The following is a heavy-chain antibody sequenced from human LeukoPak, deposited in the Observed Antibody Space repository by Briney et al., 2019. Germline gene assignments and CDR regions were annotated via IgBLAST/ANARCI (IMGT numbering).Heavy chain of an antibody. CDR2: IIPIFGTA. J-gene: IGHJ4*02. V-gene: IGHV1-69*13. Sequence: SVKVSCKASGGTFSSYAISWVRQAPGQGLEWMGGIIPIFGTANYAQKFQGRVTITADESTSTAYMELSSLRSEDAAVYYCARDGCSGGSCRSYFDYWGQGTLVTVSS. D-gene: IGHD2-15*01. CDR3: ARDGCSGGSCRSYFDY. CDR1: GGTFSSYA.